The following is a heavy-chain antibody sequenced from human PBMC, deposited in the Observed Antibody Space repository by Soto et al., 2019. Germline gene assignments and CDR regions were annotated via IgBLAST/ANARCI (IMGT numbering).Heavy chain of an antibody. CDR2: IDHSGST. V-gene: IGHV4-34*01. D-gene: IGHD2-15*01. CDR3: VRGLRYSGMDV. Sequence: SETLSLTCAVSGGSFSSYYWTWIRQPPGRGLEWIGEIDHSGSTNYNPSLEGRVTMSIDTAKNRFSLNVTSVTAADTAVYYCVRGLRYSGMDVWGQGTTVTVPS. CDR1: GGSFSSYY. J-gene: IGHJ6*02.